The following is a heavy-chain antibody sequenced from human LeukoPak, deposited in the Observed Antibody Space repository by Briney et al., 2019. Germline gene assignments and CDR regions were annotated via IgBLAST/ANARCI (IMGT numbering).Heavy chain of an antibody. V-gene: IGHV4-59*12. D-gene: IGHD1-1*01. CDR2: IYYSGST. J-gene: IGHJ4*02. CDR1: GGSITSYY. CDR3: ARDRGTWNDDGFDY. Sequence: SETLSLTCTVSGGSITSYYWSWIRQPPGKGLEWIGYIYYSGSTNYNPSLKSRVTISVDTSKDQFSLKLSSVTAADTAVYYCARDRGTWNDDGFDYWGQGTLVTVSS.